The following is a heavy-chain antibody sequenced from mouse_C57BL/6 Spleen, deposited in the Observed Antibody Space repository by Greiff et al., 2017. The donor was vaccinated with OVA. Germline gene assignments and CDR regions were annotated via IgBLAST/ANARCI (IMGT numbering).Heavy chain of an antibody. CDR3: TRRLNWVDY. CDR2: IDPETGGT. V-gene: IGHV1-15*01. D-gene: IGHD4-1*01. Sequence: VQLQQSGAELVRPGASVTLSCKASGYTFTDYEMHWVKQTPVHGLEWIGAIDPETGGTAYNQKFKGKAILTADKSASTAYMELRSLTSEDSAVYYCTRRLNWVDYWGQGTTLTVSS. J-gene: IGHJ2*01. CDR1: GYTFTDYE.